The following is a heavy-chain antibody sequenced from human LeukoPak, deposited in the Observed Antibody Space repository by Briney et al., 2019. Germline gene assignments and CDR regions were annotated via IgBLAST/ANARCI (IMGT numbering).Heavy chain of an antibody. CDR3: ARSIMIFGVARGLGDWFDP. V-gene: IGHV3-30-3*01. CDR1: GFTFSSYA. J-gene: IGHJ5*02. Sequence: GGSLRLSCAASGFTFSSYAMHWVRQAPGKGLEWVAVISYDGSNEYYADSVKGRFTLSRDNSKNTLYLQMNSLRAEDTAVYYCARSIMIFGVARGLGDWFDPWGQGTLVTVS. CDR2: ISYDGSNE. D-gene: IGHD3-3*01.